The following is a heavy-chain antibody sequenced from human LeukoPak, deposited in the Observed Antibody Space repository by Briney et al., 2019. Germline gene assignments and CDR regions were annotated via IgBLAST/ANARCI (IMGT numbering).Heavy chain of an antibody. CDR3: ARDGVWSGWYLDYFDY. J-gene: IGHJ4*02. CDR1: GFTFSSYA. D-gene: IGHD6-19*01. Sequence: GGSLRLSCAASGFTFSSYAMHWVRQAPGKGLEWVAVISYDGSNKYYADSVKGRFTISRDNSKNTLYLQMNSLRAEDTAVYYCARDGVWSGWYLDYFDYWGQGTLVTVSS. CDR2: ISYDGSNK. V-gene: IGHV3-30-3*01.